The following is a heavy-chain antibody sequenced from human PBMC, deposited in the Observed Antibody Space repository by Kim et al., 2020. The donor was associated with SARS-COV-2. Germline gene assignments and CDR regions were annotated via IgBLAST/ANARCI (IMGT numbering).Heavy chain of an antibody. V-gene: IGHV3-73*01. CDR3: TVLNPRRAEIDY. Sequence: GGSLRLSCAASGVTFSGSAMHWVRQASGKGLEWVGRIRSKANGYATAYASSVKGRFIISRDDSKNTAYLQMNILKTEDTAVYYCTVLNPRRAEIDYWGEG. D-gene: IGHD2-8*01. J-gene: IGHJ4*02. CDR1: GVTFSGSA. CDR2: IRSKANGYAT.